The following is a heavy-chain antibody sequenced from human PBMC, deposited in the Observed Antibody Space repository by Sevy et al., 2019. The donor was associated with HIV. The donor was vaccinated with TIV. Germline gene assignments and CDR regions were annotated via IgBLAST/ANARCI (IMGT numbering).Heavy chain of an antibody. Sequence: GGSLRLSCAASGFTFSNAWMSWVRQAPGKGLEWVGRIKSKTDGGTTDYAAPMKGRFTISRDDSKKTLYLHMNSLKTEDTAVYYCTSNRYCSGGGCYSTYYYYYGMDVWGQGTTVTVSS. CDR2: IKSKTDGGTT. J-gene: IGHJ6*02. V-gene: IGHV3-15*01. D-gene: IGHD2-15*01. CDR3: TSNRYCSGGGCYSTYYYYYGMDV. CDR1: GFTFSNAW.